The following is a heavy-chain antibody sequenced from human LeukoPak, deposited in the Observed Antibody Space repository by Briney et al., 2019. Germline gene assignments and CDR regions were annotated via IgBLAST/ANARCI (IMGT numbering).Heavy chain of an antibody. V-gene: IGHV4-59*01. CDR1: GGSIGSYY. CDR3: ARDPRDYYDSSGYFAFDI. J-gene: IGHJ3*02. D-gene: IGHD3-22*01. Sequence: PSETLSLTCTISGGSIGSYYWSWIRQPPGKGLEWIGYIYYSGSTNYNPSLKSRVTISVDTSKNQFSLKLSSVTAADTAVYYCARDPRDYYDSSGYFAFDIWGQGTMVTVSS. CDR2: IYYSGST.